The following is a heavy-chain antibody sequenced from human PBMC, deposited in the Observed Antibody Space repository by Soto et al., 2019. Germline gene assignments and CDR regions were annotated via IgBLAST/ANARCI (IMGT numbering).Heavy chain of an antibody. CDR1: GLYINGPN. D-gene: IGHD3-16*01. CDR3: AGRQLWFYY. Sequence: SETLSLTCSVSGLYINGPNGTWFRQPPGKEPERIGYIYYSGGTKYNPPLKSRVGISIDTSKNQVSLKLNSMTAADTALYYCAGRQLWFYYCGRGTPVIVSS. CDR2: IYYSGGT. J-gene: IGHJ4*02. V-gene: IGHV4-59*08.